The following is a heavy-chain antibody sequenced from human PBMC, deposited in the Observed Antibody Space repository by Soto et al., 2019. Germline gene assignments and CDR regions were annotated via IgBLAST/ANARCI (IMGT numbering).Heavy chain of an antibody. D-gene: IGHD2-2*01. CDR3: AKVRPQPFDY. V-gene: IGHV3-30*04. J-gene: IGHJ4*02. CDR2: ISYDGSNK. CDR1: GFTFSSYA. Sequence: HPGGSLRLSCAASGFTFSSYAMHWVRQAPGKGLEWVAVISYDGSNKYYADSVKGRFTISRDNSKNTLYLQMNSLRAEDTAVYYCAKVRPQPFDYWGQGTLVTVSS.